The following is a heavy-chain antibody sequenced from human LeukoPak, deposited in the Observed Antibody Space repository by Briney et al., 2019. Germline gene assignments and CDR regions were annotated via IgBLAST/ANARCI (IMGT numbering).Heavy chain of an antibody. J-gene: IGHJ5*02. Sequence: SETLSLTCAVYGGSFSGYYWSWIRQPPGKGLEWIGEINHSGGTNYNPSLKSRVTISVDTSKNQFSLKLSSVTAADTAVYYCARGLSSSHNWFDPWGQGTLVTVSS. CDR2: INHSGGT. V-gene: IGHV4-34*01. CDR1: GGSFSGYY. CDR3: ARGLSSSHNWFDP. D-gene: IGHD6-13*01.